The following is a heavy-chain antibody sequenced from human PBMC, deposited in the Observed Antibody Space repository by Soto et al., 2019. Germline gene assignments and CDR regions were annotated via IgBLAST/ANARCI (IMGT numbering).Heavy chain of an antibody. V-gene: IGHV4-30-4*01. J-gene: IGHJ4*02. CDR2: IYYTGVT. CDR3: ARGALLPDY. Sequence: SETLSLTCTVSGGTISSDEHYLSWIRQPPGNGLEWIGNIYYTGVTFYNPSLMSRVSLSVDTSKNQFSLKLTSVTAADTAVYYCARGALLPDYWGQGTLVTVSS. D-gene: IGHD5-18*01. CDR1: GGTISSDEHY.